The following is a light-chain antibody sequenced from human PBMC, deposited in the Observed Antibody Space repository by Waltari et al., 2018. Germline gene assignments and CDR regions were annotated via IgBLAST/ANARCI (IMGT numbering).Light chain of an antibody. Sequence: DIQMTQSPSTLSASVGDRVTITCRASQTISSWVAWYQQKPGKAPNLLISDASRLESGVPSRFSGSGSGTEFTLTISSLQPDDFAIYYCQQYNSYLRTFGGGTKVEIK. J-gene: IGKJ4*01. CDR3: QQYNSYLRT. V-gene: IGKV1-5*01. CDR1: QTISSW. CDR2: DAS.